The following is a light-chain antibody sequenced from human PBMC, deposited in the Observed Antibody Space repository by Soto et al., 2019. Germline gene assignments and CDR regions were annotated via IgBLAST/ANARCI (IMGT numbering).Light chain of an antibody. J-gene: IGKJ2*01. V-gene: IGKV3D-15*01. CDR3: QHNNSWPPVYT. CDR1: QSVSTN. CDR2: DAS. Sequence: EMVLTQSPATLSVSPGGRATLSCRASQSVSTNLAWYQQKPGQAPRLLIYDASTRATAIPARFSGSGSGTEFTLTISSLQSEESAVHHCQHNNSWPPVYTFGQGTMLEIK.